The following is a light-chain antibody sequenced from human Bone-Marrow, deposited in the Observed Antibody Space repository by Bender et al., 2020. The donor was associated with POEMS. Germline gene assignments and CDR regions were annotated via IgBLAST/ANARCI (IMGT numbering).Light chain of an antibody. J-gene: IGLJ3*02. Sequence: QSTLTQPASVSGSPGQSITISCTGTSSDVGSYNFVSWYQQYPGKAPKLVIYEVSNRPSGVSNRFSGSKSGNTASLTISGLQAEDEADYYCCSKASSSTWMFAGGTKLTVL. CDR3: CSKASSSTWM. CDR1: SSDVGSYNF. CDR2: EVS. V-gene: IGLV2-23*02.